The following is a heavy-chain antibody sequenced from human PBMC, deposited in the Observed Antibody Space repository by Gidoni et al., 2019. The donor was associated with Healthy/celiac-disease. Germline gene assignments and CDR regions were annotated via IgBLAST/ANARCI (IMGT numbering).Heavy chain of an antibody. CDR1: GFTFSNAW. CDR3: TTDLVWFGELLIPNFDY. D-gene: IGHD3-10*01. J-gene: IGHJ4*02. V-gene: IGHV3-15*01. CDR2: IKSKTDGGTT. Sequence: EVQLVESGGGLVKPGGSLRLSCAASGFTFSNAWMSWVRQAPGKGLEWVGRIKSKTDGGTTDYAAPVKGRFTISRDDSKNTLYLQMNSLKTEDTAVYYCTTDLVWFGELLIPNFDYWGQGTLVTVSS.